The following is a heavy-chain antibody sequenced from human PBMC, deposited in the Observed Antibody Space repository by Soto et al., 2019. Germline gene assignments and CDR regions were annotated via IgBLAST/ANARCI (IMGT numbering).Heavy chain of an antibody. CDR3: ARDWGSSGWYRGGDY. CDR1: GFTFSTYA. D-gene: IGHD6-19*01. J-gene: IGHJ4*02. CDR2: TSYDGTNK. V-gene: IGHV3-30-3*01. Sequence: QVQLVESGGGVVQPGRSLRLSCAASGFTFSTYAMHWVRQAPGKGLEWVAVTSYDGTNKYYADSVRGRFTISRDNSKKPLYLQMNSLRAKETAVYYCARDWGSSGWYRGGDYWGQGTLVTVSS.